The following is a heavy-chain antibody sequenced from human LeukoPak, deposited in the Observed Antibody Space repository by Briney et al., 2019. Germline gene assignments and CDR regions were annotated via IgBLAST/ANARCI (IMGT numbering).Heavy chain of an antibody. V-gene: IGHV1-18*01. D-gene: IGHD3-10*01. CDR1: GYTFTSYG. Sequence: ASVKVSCKASGYTFTSYGISWVRQAPGQGLEWMGWISAYNGNTNYAQKLQGRVTMTTDTSTSTAYLELSSLTSEDTAVYYCATGYGERRLLPVYGFYFDSWGLGTLLTVSS. J-gene: IGHJ4*02. CDR3: ATGYGERRLLPVYGFYFDS. CDR2: ISAYNGNT.